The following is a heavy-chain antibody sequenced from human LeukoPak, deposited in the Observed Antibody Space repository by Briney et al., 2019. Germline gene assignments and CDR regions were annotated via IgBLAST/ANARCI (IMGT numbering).Heavy chain of an antibody. Sequence: SETLCLTCTASGVSISSYYRSWIRQPPGKGLEWVGYIYYSGSTSYNPSLKRRVTISVDTSNYPFSLKLSSVTAADTAVYYCARDISGYRRGSFDYWGQGTLVTVSS. CDR2: IYYSGST. CDR3: ARDISGYRRGSFDY. J-gene: IGHJ4*02. V-gene: IGHV4-59*01. CDR1: GVSISSYY. D-gene: IGHD3-22*01.